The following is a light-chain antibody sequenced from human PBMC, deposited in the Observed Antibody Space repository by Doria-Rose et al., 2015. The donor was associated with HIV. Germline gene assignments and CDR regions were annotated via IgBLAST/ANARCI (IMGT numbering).Light chain of an antibody. V-gene: IGKV3-20*01. CDR2: GAS. CDR3: QQYGTSPPT. Sequence: TQSPGTLSLSPGERATLSCRASQSVSTSSLAWYQQKNGQAPSLLIYGASSRATGISDRFSGTGSGTEFTLTISRLEPEDFAVLYCQQYGTSPPTFGQGTKVEIK. CDR1: QSVSTSS. J-gene: IGKJ1*01.